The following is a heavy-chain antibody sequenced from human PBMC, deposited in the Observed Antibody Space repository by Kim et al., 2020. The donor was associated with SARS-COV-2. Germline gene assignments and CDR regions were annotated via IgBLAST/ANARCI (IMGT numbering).Heavy chain of an antibody. D-gene: IGHD4-17*01. V-gene: IGHV1-18*01. J-gene: IGHJ4*02. CDR1: GYTFTSYG. CDR3: ARDRYRGDYQASPPFLLDY. CDR2: ISAYNGNT. Sequence: ASVKVSCKASGYTFTSYGISWVRQAPGQGLEWMGWISAYNGNTNYAQKLQGRVTMTTDTSTSTAYMELRSLRSDDTAVYYCARDRYRGDYQASPPFLLDYWGQGTLVTVSS.